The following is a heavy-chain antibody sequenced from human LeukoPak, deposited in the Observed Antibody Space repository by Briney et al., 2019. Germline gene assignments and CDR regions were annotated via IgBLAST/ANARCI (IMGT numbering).Heavy chain of an antibody. J-gene: IGHJ5*02. CDR3: ARVGTSSLWDWFDP. CDR1: GFTFSSYG. CDR2: ISGSGGST. D-gene: IGHD2-8*01. V-gene: IGHV3-23*01. Sequence: PGGSLRLSCAASGFTFSSYGMSWVRQAPGKGLEWVSAISGSGGSTYYADSVKGRFTISRDNSKNTLYLQMNSLRAEDTAVYYCARVGTSSLWDWFDPWGQGTLVTVSS.